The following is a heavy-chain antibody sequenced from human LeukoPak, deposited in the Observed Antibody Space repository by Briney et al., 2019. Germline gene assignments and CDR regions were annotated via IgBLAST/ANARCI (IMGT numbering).Heavy chain of an antibody. D-gene: IGHD4-11*01. CDR3: ARDDYIIEALDY. V-gene: IGHV3-74*01. CDR2: INADGSIS. Sequence: PGGSLRLSCAASGFIFRNYWMHWVRQVPGKGLVWVSRINADGSISGYADSVKGRFSISRDNAKNTVSLQMNSLRAEDTAVYYCARDDYIIEALDYWGQGTLVTVSS. J-gene: IGHJ4*02. CDR1: GFIFRNYW.